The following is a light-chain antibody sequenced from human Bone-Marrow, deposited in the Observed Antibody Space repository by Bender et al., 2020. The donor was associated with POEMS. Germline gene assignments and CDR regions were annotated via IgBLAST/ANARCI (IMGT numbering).Light chain of an antibody. CDR3: ASYGGSTDYV. J-gene: IGLJ1*01. Sequence: QSALTQPPSASGSPGQSVTISCTGSISDVGGYDYVSWYQQLPGKAPKLLLYEVTKRPSGVPHRFSGSKSGNTAFLTVSGLQAEDEADYYCASYGGSTDYVFGRGTKVTVL. CDR1: ISDVGGYDY. V-gene: IGLV2-8*01. CDR2: EVT.